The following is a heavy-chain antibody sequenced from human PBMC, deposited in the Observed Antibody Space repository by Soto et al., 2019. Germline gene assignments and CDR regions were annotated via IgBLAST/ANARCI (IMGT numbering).Heavy chain of an antibody. CDR2: IYYSGST. CDR3: SRVVGYCSGGSCYASSHFDY. V-gene: IGHV4-39*01. CDR1: GGSISSSSYY. J-gene: IGHJ4*02. D-gene: IGHD2-15*01. Sequence: QLELQESGPGLVKPSETLSLTCTVSGGSISSSSYYWGWIRQPPGKGLEWIGNIYYSGSTYYNPSLNSRVTLAVDTPKNQFSLNLSSVTAADTAVYSCSRVVGYCSGGSCYASSHFDYWGQGTLVTVSS.